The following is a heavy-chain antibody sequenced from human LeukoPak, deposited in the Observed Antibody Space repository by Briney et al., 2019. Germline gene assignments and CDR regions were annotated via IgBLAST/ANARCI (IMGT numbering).Heavy chain of an antibody. J-gene: IGHJ4*02. D-gene: IGHD2-21*01. CDR2: ISGSGGST. V-gene: IGHV3-23*01. CDR3: ATLLYCGGDCYSGFDY. CDR1: GFTFSSYA. Sequence: HPGGSLRLSCAASGFTFSSYAMSWVRQAPGKGLEWVSAISGSGGSTYYADSVKGRFTISRDNSKNTLYLQVNSLRAEDTAVYYCATLLYCGGDCYSGFDYWGQGTLVTVSS.